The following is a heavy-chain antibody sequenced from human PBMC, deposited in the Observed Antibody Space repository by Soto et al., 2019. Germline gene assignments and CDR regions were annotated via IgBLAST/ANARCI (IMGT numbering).Heavy chain of an antibody. J-gene: IGHJ6*02. CDR2: IWYDGSNK. CDR3: ARDYTGYGSGSHGMDV. D-gene: IGHD3-10*01. Sequence: QVQLVESGGGVVQPGRSLRLSCAASGFTFSSYGMHWVRQAPGKGLEWVAVIWYDGSNKYYADSVKGRFTISRDNSKNTRYLQMNSLRAEDTAVYYCARDYTGYGSGSHGMDVWGQGTTVTVSS. V-gene: IGHV3-33*01. CDR1: GFTFSSYG.